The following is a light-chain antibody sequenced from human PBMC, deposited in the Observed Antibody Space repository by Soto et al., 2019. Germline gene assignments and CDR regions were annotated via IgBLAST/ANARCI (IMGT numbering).Light chain of an antibody. CDR1: QAVRSSY. CDR3: QQFGTSPQT. CDR2: GPS. J-gene: IGKJ1*01. Sequence: EIVLTQSPGTLSLSPGERASLSCRASQAVRSSYLAWYHQRPGQPPRLLFYGPSTRATGIPDRFTGSGSGTDFTLTISRLEPEDFGLYYCQQFGTSPQTFGQGTRVEIK. V-gene: IGKV3-20*01.